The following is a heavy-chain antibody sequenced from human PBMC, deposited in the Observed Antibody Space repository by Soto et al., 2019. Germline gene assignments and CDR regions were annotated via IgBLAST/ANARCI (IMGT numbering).Heavy chain of an antibody. J-gene: IGHJ4*02. D-gene: IGHD3-16*01. CDR3: AGRLTTAASLDY. CDR2: VHGGGST. Sequence: VQLVESGGGLIQPGGSLRLSCAASGFTASNNHMTWVRQAAGKGLEVVSFVHGGGSTFFADSVKGRFTISRDNSKNTLYLQMDSLRAEDTAIYYCAGRLTTAASLDYWGRGTLVTVSS. CDR1: GFTASNNH. V-gene: IGHV3-53*01.